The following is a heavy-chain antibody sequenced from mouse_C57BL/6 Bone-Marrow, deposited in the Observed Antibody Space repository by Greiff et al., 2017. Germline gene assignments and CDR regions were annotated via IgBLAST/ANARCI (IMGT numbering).Heavy chain of an antibody. J-gene: IGHJ3*01. Sequence: QVQLKESGAELVKPGASVKMSCKASGYTFTSYWITWVKQRPGQGLEWIGDIYPGSGSTNYNEKFKSKATLTVDTSSSTAYMQLSSLASEDSAVYYCARMRAYWGQGTLVTVSA. CDR3: ARMRAY. CDR1: GYTFTSYW. V-gene: IGHV1-55*01. CDR2: IYPGSGST.